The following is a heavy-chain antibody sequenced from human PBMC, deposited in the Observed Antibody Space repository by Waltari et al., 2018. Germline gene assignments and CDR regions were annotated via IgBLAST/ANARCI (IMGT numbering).Heavy chain of an antibody. CDR1: GFTFAAYT. CDR2: ISWDGGST. Sequence: EVQLVESGGVVVQPGGSLRLSCAAPGFTFAAYTMHWVRQAPGKGLEWVSLISWDGGSTYYADSVKGRFTISRDNSKNSLYLQMNSLRTEDTALYYCAKDSGYCSSTSCYTFDYWGQGTLVTVSS. D-gene: IGHD2-2*01. CDR3: AKDSGYCSSTSCYTFDY. J-gene: IGHJ4*02. V-gene: IGHV3-43*01.